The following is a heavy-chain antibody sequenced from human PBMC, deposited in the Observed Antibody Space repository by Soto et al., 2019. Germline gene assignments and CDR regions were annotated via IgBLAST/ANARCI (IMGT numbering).Heavy chain of an antibody. V-gene: IGHV4-39*01. CDR2: IYYSGST. CDR3: ARGSWDLRFDP. D-gene: IGHD6-13*01. Sequence: SETLSLTCTVSGCSISSSSYYWGWIRQPPGKGLEWIGSIYYSGSTYYNPSLKSRVTISVDTSKNQFSLKLSSVTAADTAVYYCARGSWDLRFDPWGQGTLVTVSS. J-gene: IGHJ5*02. CDR1: GCSISSSSYY.